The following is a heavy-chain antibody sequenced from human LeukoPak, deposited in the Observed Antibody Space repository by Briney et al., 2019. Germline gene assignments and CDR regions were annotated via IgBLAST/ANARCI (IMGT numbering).Heavy chain of an antibody. Sequence: SETLSLTCGVYGGFFSNYYCRWIRQPPGKGLEWLGEINHSGSANYNPPLKSRVTISVDTSKIQFHLRLNSMNAADTAVYYCAIWTYYYDSSGSPELSWGQGTLVTVSS. J-gene: IGHJ5*02. D-gene: IGHD3-22*01. V-gene: IGHV4-34*01. CDR3: AIWTYYYDSSGSPELS. CDR2: INHSGSA. CDR1: GGFFSNYY.